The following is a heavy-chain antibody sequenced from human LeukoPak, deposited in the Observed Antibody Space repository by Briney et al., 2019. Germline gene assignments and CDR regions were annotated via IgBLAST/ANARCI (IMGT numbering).Heavy chain of an antibody. Sequence: SETLSLTCAVYGGSFSSYYWSWIRQPPGKGLEWIGYIYYSGSTNYNPSLKSRVTISVDTSKNQFSLKLSSVTAADTAVYYCARGYSSPYYYDSSGYLAFDIWGQGTMVTVSS. J-gene: IGHJ3*02. CDR1: GGSFSSYY. D-gene: IGHD3-22*01. V-gene: IGHV4-59*01. CDR2: IYYSGST. CDR3: ARGYSSPYYYDSSGYLAFDI.